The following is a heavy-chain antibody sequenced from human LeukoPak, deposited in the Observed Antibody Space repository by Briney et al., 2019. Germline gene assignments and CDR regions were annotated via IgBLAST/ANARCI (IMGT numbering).Heavy chain of an antibody. CDR2: INPNSGAT. CDR3: ARALRYDDSSGYYAY. Sequence: ASVKVSRMASGYTLSGYYMHWVRQAPGQGLEWMGWINPNSGATNYAQTLQGRVTMTRDTSISIVYMELSRLRTDDTAVYYCARALRYDDSSGYYAYWGQGTLVTVSS. D-gene: IGHD3-22*01. V-gene: IGHV1-2*02. J-gene: IGHJ4*02. CDR1: GYTLSGYY.